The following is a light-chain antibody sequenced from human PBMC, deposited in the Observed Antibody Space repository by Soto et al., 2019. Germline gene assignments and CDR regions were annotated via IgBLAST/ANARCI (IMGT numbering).Light chain of an antibody. CDR3: YSAADNNPEVV. V-gene: IGLV3-27*01. Sequence: SYELTQPSSVSVSPGQTARITCSGDVLAKKYARWFQQKPGQAPVLVIYKDSERPSGIPERFSGSSSGTTVTLTISGAQVEDEADYYCYSAADNNPEVVFGGGTKLTVL. J-gene: IGLJ2*01. CDR2: KDS. CDR1: VLAKKY.